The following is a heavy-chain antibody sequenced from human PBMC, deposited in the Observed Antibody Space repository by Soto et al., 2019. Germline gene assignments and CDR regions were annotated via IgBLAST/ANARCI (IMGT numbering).Heavy chain of an antibody. CDR1: GGSGSSGSYY. CDR3: ARDKGVRFLEWLSFDY. J-gene: IGHJ4*02. Sequence: SSETLSHTCTVSGGSGSSGSYYWSWIRTPPGKGLEWIGYIYYSGSTNYNPSLKSRVTISVDTSKNQFSLKLSSVTAADTAVYYCARDKGVRFLEWLSFDYWGQGTLVTVSS. CDR2: IYYSGST. D-gene: IGHD3-3*01. V-gene: IGHV4-61*01.